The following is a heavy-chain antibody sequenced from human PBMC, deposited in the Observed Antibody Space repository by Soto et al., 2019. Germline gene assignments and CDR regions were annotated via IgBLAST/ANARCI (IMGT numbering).Heavy chain of an antibody. Sequence: PGGSLRLSCAASGFTFSSYSMNWVRQAPGKGLEWVSSISSSSSYIYYADSVKGRFTISRDNAKNSLYLQMSSLRDEDTAVYYCASLTIFGAVIEGMDVWGQGTTVTVSS. V-gene: IGHV3-21*01. CDR3: ASLTIFGAVIEGMDV. D-gene: IGHD3-3*01. CDR1: GFTFSSYS. CDR2: ISSSSSYI. J-gene: IGHJ6*02.